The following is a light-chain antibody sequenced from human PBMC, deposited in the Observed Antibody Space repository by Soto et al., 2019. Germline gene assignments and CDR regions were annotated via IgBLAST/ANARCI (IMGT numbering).Light chain of an antibody. CDR2: LGS. V-gene: IGKV2-28*01. CDR1: QSLLHSNGYKY. CDR3: MQALQTPIT. J-gene: IGKJ5*01. Sequence: DIVMTQSPLSLPVTPGEPASISCRSSQSLLHSNGYKYLDWYLQKPGQSPQLLIYLGSNRASGVXDXXSGSGFGTDFTLKISRVEAEDVGLYYCMQALQTPITFGQGTRLEIK.